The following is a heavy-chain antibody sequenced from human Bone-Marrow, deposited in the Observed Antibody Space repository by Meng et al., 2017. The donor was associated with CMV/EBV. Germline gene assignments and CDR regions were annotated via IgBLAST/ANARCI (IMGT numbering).Heavy chain of an antibody. D-gene: IGHD6-13*01. Sequence: SETLSLTCTVSGGSISSSSYYWGWIRQPPGKGLEWIGSIYYSGSTYYNPSLKSRVTISVDTSKNQFSLKLSSVTAADTAVYYCARDVAAAPGGYYYYGMDVWGPGHTVNGAS. CDR3: ARDVAAAPGGYYYYGMDV. J-gene: IGHJ6*01. CDR1: GGSISSSSYY. CDR2: IYYSGST. V-gene: IGHV4-39*07.